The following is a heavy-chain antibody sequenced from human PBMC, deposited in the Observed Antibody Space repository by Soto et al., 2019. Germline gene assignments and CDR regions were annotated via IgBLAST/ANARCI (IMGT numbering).Heavy chain of an antibody. J-gene: IGHJ6*02. CDR3: AADYFSVATIFGVVENGMDV. D-gene: IGHD3-3*01. V-gene: IGHV1-58*01. CDR1: GFTFTSSA. CDR2: IVVGSGNT. Sequence: GPSVKVSCKASGFTFTSSAVQWVRQARGQRLEWIGWIVVGSGNTNYAQKFQERVTITRDMSTSTAYMELSSLRSEDTAVYYCAADYFSVATIFGVVENGMDVWGQGTTVTVSS.